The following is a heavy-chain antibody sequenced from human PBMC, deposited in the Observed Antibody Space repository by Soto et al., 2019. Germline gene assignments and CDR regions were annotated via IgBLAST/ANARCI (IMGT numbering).Heavy chain of an antibody. Sequence: ASVKVPCKASGYTFTSYGISWVRQAPGQGLEWMGWISAYNGNTNYAQKLQGRITMTTDTSTSTAYMEMTSIRSDDTGVYYCLRDLEEILNIVVVTDDPYYYYGMAVWGPGTTVPV. CDR3: LRDLEEILNIVVVTDDPYYYYGMAV. D-gene: IGHD2-2*01. CDR1: GYTFTSYG. CDR2: ISAYNGNT. J-gene: IGHJ6*02. V-gene: IGHV1-18*04.